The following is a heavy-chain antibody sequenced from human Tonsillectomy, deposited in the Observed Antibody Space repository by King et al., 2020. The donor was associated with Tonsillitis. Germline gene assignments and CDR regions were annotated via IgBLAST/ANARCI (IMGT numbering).Heavy chain of an antibody. CDR2: ISYDGSNK. CDR3: AKVGSDAFHI. V-gene: IGHV3-30*18. Sequence: VQLVESGGGVVQPGRSQRLSCAASGFTFSSYGMHWVRQATGKGLEWVAGISYDGSNKYYADSEKGRFTISRDNYKNTLYLQMNSLRAEDTAVYYCAKVGSDAFHILVQARMVTVSS. CDR1: GFTFSSYG. J-gene: IGHJ3*02.